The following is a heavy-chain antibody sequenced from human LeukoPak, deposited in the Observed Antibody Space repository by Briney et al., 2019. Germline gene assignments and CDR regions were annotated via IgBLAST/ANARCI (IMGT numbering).Heavy chain of an antibody. CDR3: ARGRGPPPQYCGGDCYSGFDY. D-gene: IGHD2-21*02. CDR2: INHSGST. J-gene: IGHJ4*02. CDR1: GGSFSGYY. Sequence: SETLSLTCAVYGGSFSGYYWSWIRQPPGKGLEWIGEINHSGSTNYNPSLKSRVTISVDTSKNQFSLKLSSVTAADTAVYYCARGRGPPPQYCGGDCYSGFDYWGQGTLVTVSS. V-gene: IGHV4-34*01.